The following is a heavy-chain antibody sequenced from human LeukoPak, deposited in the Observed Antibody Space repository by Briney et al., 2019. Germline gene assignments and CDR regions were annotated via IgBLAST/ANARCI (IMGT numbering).Heavy chain of an antibody. CDR1: GFTFSNAW. J-gene: IGHJ4*02. D-gene: IGHD6-19*01. CDR2: IKSKTDGGTT. V-gene: IGHV3-15*01. Sequence: GGSLRLSCAASGFTFSNAWMSWVCQAPGKGLEWVGRIKSKTDGGTTDYAAPVKGRFTISRDDSKNTLYLQMNSLKTEDTAVYYCITDVSSPGIAVAGQKDYWGQGTLVTVSS. CDR3: ITDVSSPGIAVAGQKDY.